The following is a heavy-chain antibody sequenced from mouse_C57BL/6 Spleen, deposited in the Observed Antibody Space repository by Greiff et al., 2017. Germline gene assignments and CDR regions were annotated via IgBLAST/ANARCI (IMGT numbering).Heavy chain of an antibody. J-gene: IGHJ3*01. CDR2: IDPSDSYT. D-gene: IGHD2-5*01. V-gene: IGHV1-50*01. CDR3: ARRAYSNPFAY. Sequence: QVQLQQPGAELVKPGASVKLSCKASGYTFTSYWMQWVKQRPGQGLEWIGEIDPSDSYTNYNQKFKGKATLTVDTSSSTAYMQLSSLTSEDSAVYYCARRAYSNPFAYWGQGTLVTVSA. CDR1: GYTFTSYW.